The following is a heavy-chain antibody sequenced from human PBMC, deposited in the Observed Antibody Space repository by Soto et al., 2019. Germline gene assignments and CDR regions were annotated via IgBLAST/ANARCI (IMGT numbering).Heavy chain of an antibody. CDR3: XXDRGFIDPFDY. Sequence: EVQLLESGGGLVQPGGSLRLSCAASGFAFSSYAMSWVRQAPGKGLEWVSSISGSTSGTYYADAVKGRFTISRDNSNNTLXXXXXXXXAXXXXXXXXXXDRGFIDPFDYWGQGALVTVSS. D-gene: IGHD3-16*02. CDR1: GFAFSSYA. J-gene: IGHJ4*02. V-gene: IGHV3-23*01. CDR2: ISGSTSGT.